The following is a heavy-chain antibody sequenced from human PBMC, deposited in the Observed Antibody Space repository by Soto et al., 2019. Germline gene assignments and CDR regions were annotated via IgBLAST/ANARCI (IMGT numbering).Heavy chain of an antibody. J-gene: IGHJ4*02. CDR3: AKAQGIVGAFDY. CDR1: GFTFSSYA. Sequence: PWGSLRLSCAASGFTFSSYAMGWVRQAPGKGLEWVSAISGSGGSTYYADSVKGRFTISRDNSKNTLYLQMNSLRAEDTAVYYCAKAQGIVGAFDYWGQGTLVTVSS. CDR2: ISGSGGST. D-gene: IGHD1-26*01. V-gene: IGHV3-23*01.